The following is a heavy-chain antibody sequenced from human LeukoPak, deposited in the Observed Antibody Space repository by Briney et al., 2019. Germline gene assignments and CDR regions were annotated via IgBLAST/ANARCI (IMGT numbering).Heavy chain of an antibody. D-gene: IGHD6-19*01. CDR2: TYYRSKWYN. V-gene: IGHV6-1*01. Sequence: SQTLSLTCAISGDSVSSNSAAWNWIRQSPSRGLEWLGRTYYRSKWYNDYAVSVKSRITINPDTSKNQFSLQLNSVTPEDMAVYYCARVTVAAPWGYYYYYYGMDVWGQGTTVTVSS. CDR1: GDSVSSNSAA. CDR3: ARVTVAAPWGYYYYYYGMDV. J-gene: IGHJ6*02.